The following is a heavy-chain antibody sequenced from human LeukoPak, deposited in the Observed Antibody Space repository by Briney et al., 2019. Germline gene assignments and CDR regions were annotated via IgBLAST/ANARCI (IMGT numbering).Heavy chain of an antibody. Sequence: PSETLSLTCTVSGGSISSYYWSWIRQPPGKGLEWIGYIYYSGSTNYNPSLKSRVTISVDTSKNQSSLKLSSVTAADTAVYYCARLTATYYFDYWGQGTLVTVSS. CDR3: ARLTATYYFDY. J-gene: IGHJ4*02. V-gene: IGHV4-59*08. CDR2: IYYSGST. CDR1: GGSISSYY. D-gene: IGHD5-18*01.